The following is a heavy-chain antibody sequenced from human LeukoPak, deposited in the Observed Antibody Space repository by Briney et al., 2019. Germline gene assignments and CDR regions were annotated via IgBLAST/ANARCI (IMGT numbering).Heavy chain of an antibody. CDR1: GGSISSYY. CDR3: ARVVVFGVVSSDYYYYYMDV. D-gene: IGHD3-3*01. CDR2: IYYSGST. Sequence: SETLSLTCTVSGGSISSYYWSWIRQPPGKGLEWIGYIYYSGSTNYNPSLKSRVTISVDTSKNQFSLKLSSVTAADTAVYYCARVVVFGVVSSDYYYYYMDVRGKGTTVTVSS. V-gene: IGHV4-59*08. J-gene: IGHJ6*03.